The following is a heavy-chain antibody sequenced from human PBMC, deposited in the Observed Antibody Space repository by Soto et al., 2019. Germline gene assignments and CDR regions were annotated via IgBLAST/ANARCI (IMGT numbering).Heavy chain of an antibody. Sequence: QAQLVQSGAEVRKPGASVKVSCKASGYTFPDHYVHWVRQAPGQGLEWMGWINTQTGASKYLYKFQGRVTMTRDTSISTAYMELSRLRSDDTAVYYCAREFAVKTLLNSGSLHVDYWGQGTLVTVSS. CDR1: GYTFPDHY. J-gene: IGHJ4*02. CDR3: AREFAVKTLLNSGSLHVDY. V-gene: IGHV1-2*07. CDR2: INTQTGAS. D-gene: IGHD1-26*01.